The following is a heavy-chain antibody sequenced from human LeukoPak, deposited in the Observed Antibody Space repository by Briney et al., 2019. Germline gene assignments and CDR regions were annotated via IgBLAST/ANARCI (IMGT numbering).Heavy chain of an antibody. CDR3: ARGDDSGYYDYFDY. J-gene: IGHJ4*02. CDR1: GFTFSSYA. CDR2: LYTGGNT. Sequence: GGSLRLSCAASGFTFSSYAMSWVRQPPGQGLEWVSTLYTGGNTYYAGSVKGRFTISRDFSKNAVFLHMNSLRAEDTAMYYCARGDDSGYYDYFDYWGQGALVTVSS. D-gene: IGHD3-22*01. V-gene: IGHV3-23*05.